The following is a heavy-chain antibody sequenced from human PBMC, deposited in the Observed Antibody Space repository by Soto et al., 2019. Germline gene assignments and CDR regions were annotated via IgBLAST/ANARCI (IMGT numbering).Heavy chain of an antibody. CDR2: VTGSGGST. Sequence: EVQLLDSGGGLLKPGGSLRLSGEPSGFTFSTYPLTGVRQPQGKGREWVSAVTGSGGSTYYAESVKGRFTISRDNSKNTLYLQMNSLRAEDTAVYYCAKETGDIVVVPAAVTYDYWGQGTLVTVSS. CDR3: AKETGDIVVVPAAVTYDY. V-gene: IGHV3-23*01. CDR1: GFTFSTYP. J-gene: IGHJ4*02. D-gene: IGHD2-2*01.